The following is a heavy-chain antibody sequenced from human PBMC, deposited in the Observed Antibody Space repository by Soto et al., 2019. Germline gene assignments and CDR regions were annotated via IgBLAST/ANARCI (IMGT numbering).Heavy chain of an antibody. Sequence: PSETLSLTCTVSGGSISSGGYYWSWIRQHPGKGLEWIGYIYYSGSTYYNPSLKSRVIISVDTSKNQFSLELSSVTAADTAVYYCARSSGGFRELLDYWGQGTLVTVSS. CDR1: GGSISSGGYY. V-gene: IGHV4-31*03. CDR2: IYYSGST. CDR3: ARSSGGFRELLDY. D-gene: IGHD3-10*01. J-gene: IGHJ4*02.